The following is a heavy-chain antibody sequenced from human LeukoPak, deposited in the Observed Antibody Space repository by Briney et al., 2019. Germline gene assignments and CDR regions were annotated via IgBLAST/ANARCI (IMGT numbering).Heavy chain of an antibody. D-gene: IGHD2-2*01. CDR1: GGSISSYY. CDR2: IYYSGST. V-gene: IGHV4-59*01. J-gene: IGHJ4*02. CDR3: ARGSGDIVVVPFDY. Sequence: PSETLSLTCTVSGGSISSYYWSWIXQPPGXGLEWXGYIYYSGSTNYNPXLKSRVTISVDTSKNQFSLKLSSVTAADTAVYYCARGSGDIVVVPFDYWGQGTLVTVSS.